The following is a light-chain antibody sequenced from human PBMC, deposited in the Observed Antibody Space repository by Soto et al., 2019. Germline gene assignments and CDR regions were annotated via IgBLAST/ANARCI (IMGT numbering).Light chain of an antibody. J-gene: IGKJ2*01. V-gene: IGKV3-20*01. CDR3: EQYAKSPPYA. CDR2: DAS. Sequence: EIVLTQSPGTLSLSPGEIATLSCRASQRISRTYLAWYHQKRGQAPRLLIYDASSRATGISDRFSGSGSGTDFTLTISRLESRDVGVYYCEQYAKSPPYAFGQGKKREIK. CDR1: QRISRTY.